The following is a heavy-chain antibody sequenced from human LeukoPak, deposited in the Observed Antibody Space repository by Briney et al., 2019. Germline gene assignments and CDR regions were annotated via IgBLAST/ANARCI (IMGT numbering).Heavy chain of an antibody. D-gene: IGHD5-18*01. Sequence: SETLSLTCTVSGGSISSYYWSWIRQPPGKGLEWIGYIYYSGSTNYNPSLKSRVTISVDTSKNQFSLKLSSVAAPDTAVYYCARVKNWDTAIVYLYFDLWGRGTLVTVSS. CDR1: GGSISSYY. CDR2: IYYSGST. CDR3: ARVKNWDTAIVYLYFDL. V-gene: IGHV4-59*01. J-gene: IGHJ2*01.